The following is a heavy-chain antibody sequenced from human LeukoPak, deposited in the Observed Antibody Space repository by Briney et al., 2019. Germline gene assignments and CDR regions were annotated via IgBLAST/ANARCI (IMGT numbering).Heavy chain of an antibody. V-gene: IGHV7-4-1*02. CDR1: GYTFTSYA. CDR3: ARGVVMTTVTLLYY. J-gene: IGHJ4*02. CDR2: INTNTGNP. D-gene: IGHD4-11*01. Sequence: GASVKVSRKASGYTFTSYAMNWVRQAPGQGLEWMGWINTNTGNPTYAQGFTGRFVFSLDTSVSTAYLQISSLKAEDTAVYYCARGVVMTTVTLLYYWGQGTLVTVSS.